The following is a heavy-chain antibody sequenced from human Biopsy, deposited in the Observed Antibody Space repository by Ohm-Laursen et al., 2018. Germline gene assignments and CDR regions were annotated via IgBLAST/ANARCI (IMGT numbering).Heavy chain of an antibody. CDR2: INVYSNKK. CDR3: ARSPGRDRMDV. CDR1: GFTFSSYA. Sequence: GSLRLSCAASGFTFSSYAMSWVRQAPGRGLEWVSYINVYSNKKYYADSVKGRFIVSRDNDKNSLYLQMNSLRAEDTAVYHCARSPGRDRMDVWGQGTTVIVSS. J-gene: IGHJ6*02. D-gene: IGHD1-14*01. V-gene: IGHV3-48*04.